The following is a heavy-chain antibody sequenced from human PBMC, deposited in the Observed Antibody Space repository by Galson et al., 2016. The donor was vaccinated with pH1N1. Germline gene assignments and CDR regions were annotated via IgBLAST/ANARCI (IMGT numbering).Heavy chain of an antibody. J-gene: IGHJ4*02. D-gene: IGHD2-8*02. V-gene: IGHV3-23*01. Sequence: SLRLSCAASGFTFTDYAMSWVRQAPGKGLEWVSSVSESGQSTYYADSVKGRFTISKDNSKRTMYLQMNSLTAEDTAIYYCARETDPGLYFDYWGQGTLVTVSS. CDR3: ARETDPGLYFDY. CDR1: GFTFTDYA. CDR2: VSESGQST.